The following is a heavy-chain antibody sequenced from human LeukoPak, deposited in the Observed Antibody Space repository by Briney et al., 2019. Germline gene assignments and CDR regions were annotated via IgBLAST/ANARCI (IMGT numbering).Heavy chain of an antibody. D-gene: IGHD3-22*01. Sequence: GGSLRLSCAASGFTFSSYWMSWVRQAPGKGLEWVANIKQDGSEKYYVDSVKGRFTISRDNSKNTLYLQMNSLRAEDTAVYYCARRGYYYDSSGFDYWGQGTLVTVSS. CDR2: IKQDGSEK. J-gene: IGHJ4*02. V-gene: IGHV3-7*03. CDR1: GFTFSSYW. CDR3: ARRGYYYDSSGFDY.